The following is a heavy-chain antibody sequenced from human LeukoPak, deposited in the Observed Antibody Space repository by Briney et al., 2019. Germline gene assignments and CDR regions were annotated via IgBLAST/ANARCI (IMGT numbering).Heavy chain of an antibody. J-gene: IGHJ5*02. V-gene: IGHV1-69*13. Sequence: SVKVSCKASGVTFNSFALNWVRQAPGQGLEWMGGIVPIFNRTTYAQKFQGRITITADEFTKTTHMDLSSLRSEDTAIYYCAISPLYDILGEIIIKWFDPWGQGALVTVSS. CDR3: AISPLYDILGEIIIKWFDP. D-gene: IGHD3-3*02. CDR1: GVTFNSFA. CDR2: IVPIFNRT.